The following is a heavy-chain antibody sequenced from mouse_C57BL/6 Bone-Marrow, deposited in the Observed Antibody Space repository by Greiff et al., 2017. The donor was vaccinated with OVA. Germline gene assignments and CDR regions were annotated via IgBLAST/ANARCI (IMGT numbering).Heavy chain of an antibody. CDR2: ISDGGSYT. CDR3: ARSYYFYWYFDV. J-gene: IGHJ1*03. D-gene: IGHD2-10*01. V-gene: IGHV5-4*01. CDR1: GFTFSSYA. Sequence: EVQLVESGGGLVKPGGSLKLSCAASGFTFSSYAMSWVRQTPEKRLEWVATISDGGSYTYYPDNVKGRFTISRDNAKNNLYLQMSHLKSEDTAMYYCARSYYFYWYFDVWGTGTTVTVSS.